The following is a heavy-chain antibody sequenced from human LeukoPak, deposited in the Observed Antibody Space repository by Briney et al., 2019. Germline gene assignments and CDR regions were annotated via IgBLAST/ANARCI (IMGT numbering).Heavy chain of an antibody. Sequence: RASVTVSCTASGYTFTSYGISWVRQAPGQGPEWMGWISAYNGNTNYAQNLQGRVTMTTDTTTSTAYMELRSLRSDDTAVYYCARARTVAYYSYGMDVWGQGTTVTVSS. D-gene: IGHD4-23*01. CDR1: GYTFTSYG. CDR3: ARARTVAYYSYGMDV. J-gene: IGHJ6*02. V-gene: IGHV1-18*01. CDR2: ISAYNGNT.